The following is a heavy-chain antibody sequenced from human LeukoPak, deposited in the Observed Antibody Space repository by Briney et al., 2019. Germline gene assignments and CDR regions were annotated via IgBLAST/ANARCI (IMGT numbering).Heavy chain of an antibody. CDR2: ISGSGGST. V-gene: IGHV3-23*01. J-gene: IGHJ4*02. CDR3: AKDQYSSGWYFDY. CDR1: GFTFSSYA. Sequence: GGSLRLSCAASGFTFSSYAMSWVRQAPGKGLEWVSAISGSGGSTYYADSVRGRFTISRDNSKNTLYLQMNSLRVEDTAIYYCAKDQYSSGWYFDYWGQGTLVTVSS. D-gene: IGHD6-19*01.